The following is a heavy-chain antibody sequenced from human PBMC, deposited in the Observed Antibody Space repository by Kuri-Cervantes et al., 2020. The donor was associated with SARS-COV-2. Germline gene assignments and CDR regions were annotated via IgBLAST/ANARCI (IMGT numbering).Heavy chain of an antibody. CDR2: IYHSGST. CDR1: GGSISSNW. CDR3: ATGSYYVAYDY. D-gene: IGHD1-26*01. J-gene: IGHJ4*02. Sequence: SQTLSLTCVVSGGSISSNWWTWVRHPPGKGLEWIGEIYHSGSTNYSPSLGGRATISPDKSKNQSSLNVYSVTAADTAVYYCATGSYYVAYDYWGQGTLVTVSS. V-gene: IGHV4-4*02.